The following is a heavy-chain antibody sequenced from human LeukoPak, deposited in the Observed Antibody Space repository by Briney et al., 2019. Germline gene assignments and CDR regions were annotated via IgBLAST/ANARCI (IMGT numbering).Heavy chain of an antibody. J-gene: IGHJ1*01. CDR2: IKSNPDGGTT. Sequence: PGGSLRLSCAASGFTVNNNYMTWVRQAPGKGLEWVGRIKSNPDGGTTDYAAPVKGRFVISRDDSKNTLYLQMSSLKTEDTGVYFCSADLDSLILARWGQGTLVTVSS. D-gene: IGHD3/OR15-3a*01. CDR1: GFTVNNNY. V-gene: IGHV3-15*01. CDR3: SADLDSLILAR.